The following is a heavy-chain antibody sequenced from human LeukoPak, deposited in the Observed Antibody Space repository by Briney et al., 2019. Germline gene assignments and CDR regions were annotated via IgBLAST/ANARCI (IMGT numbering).Heavy chain of an antibody. CDR3: AGADNWGFYPY. Sequence: GGSLRLSCAAAGFTFSSYGMHWVRQATGERPEWVSAICTAGDTYYPVSVKGRFTISRDNAKNSLYLQMNSLTVGDTAMYYCAGADNWGFYPYWGQGTLVTVSS. CDR1: GFTFSSYG. CDR2: ICTAGDT. V-gene: IGHV3-13*01. J-gene: IGHJ4*02. D-gene: IGHD7-27*01.